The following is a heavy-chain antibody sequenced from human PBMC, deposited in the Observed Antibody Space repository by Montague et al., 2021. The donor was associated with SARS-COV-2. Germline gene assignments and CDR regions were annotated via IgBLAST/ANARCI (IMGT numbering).Heavy chain of an antibody. J-gene: IGHJ3*02. D-gene: IGHD3-10*01. CDR3: ASYSPRGWPRGAFDI. Sequence: SETLSLTCTVSGGSMSGYYWSWIRQPPGKGLEWIGYIYYSGSTNYNPSLKSRVTISADTSKSQFSLKLSSVTAPDTAVYYCASYSPRGWPRGAFDIWGQGTMVTVSS. CDR2: IYYSGST. CDR1: GGSMSGYY. V-gene: IGHV4-59*01.